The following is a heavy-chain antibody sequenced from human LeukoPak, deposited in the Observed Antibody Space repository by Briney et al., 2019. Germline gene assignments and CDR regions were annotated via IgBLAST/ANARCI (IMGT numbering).Heavy chain of an antibody. Sequence: GGSLRLSCAASGFTFSDNYMTWVRQAPGKGLEWVSAISGSGGSTYYADSVKGRFTISRDNSKNTLYLQMNSLRAEDTAVYYCAKAEGYYYDSSAPPGYWGQGTLVTVSS. V-gene: IGHV3-23*01. D-gene: IGHD3-22*01. CDR2: ISGSGGST. CDR1: GFTFSDNY. J-gene: IGHJ4*02. CDR3: AKAEGYYYDSSAPPGY.